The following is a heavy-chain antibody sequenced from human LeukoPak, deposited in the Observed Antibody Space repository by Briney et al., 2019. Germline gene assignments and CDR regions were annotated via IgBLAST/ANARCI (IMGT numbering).Heavy chain of an antibody. CDR3: ARDIRVTMVRGRYFDY. Sequence: ASVKVSCKASGYTFTSYDINWVRQATGQGLEWMGWMNPNSGNTNYAQKLQGRVTMTTDTSTSTAYMELRSLRSDDTAVYYCARDIRVTMVRGRYFDYWGQGTLVTVSS. V-gene: IGHV1-18*01. D-gene: IGHD3-10*01. CDR1: GYTFTSYD. J-gene: IGHJ4*02. CDR2: MNPNSGNT.